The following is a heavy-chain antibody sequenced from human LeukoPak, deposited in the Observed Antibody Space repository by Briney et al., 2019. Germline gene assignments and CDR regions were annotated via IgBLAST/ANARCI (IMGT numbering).Heavy chain of an antibody. CDR3: ARRGSYDFWSGYYAKYFDY. CDR2: INHSGST. J-gene: IGHJ4*02. V-gene: IGHV4-34*01. D-gene: IGHD3-3*01. CDR1: GGSFSGYY. Sequence: SETLSLTCAVYGGSFSGYYWSWIRQPPGKGLEWIGEINHSGSTNYNPSLKSRVTISVDTSKNQFSLKLSSVTAADTAVYYCARRGSYDFWSGYYAKYFDYWGQGTLVTVSS.